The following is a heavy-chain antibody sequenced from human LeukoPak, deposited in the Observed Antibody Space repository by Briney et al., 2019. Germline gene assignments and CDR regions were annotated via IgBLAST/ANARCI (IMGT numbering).Heavy chain of an antibody. CDR1: GFTFSNYA. V-gene: IGHV3-23*01. CDR3: AKDYGGNFGDY. Sequence: GGSLRLSCAASGFTFSNYAMSWVRQAPGKGLEWVSAISGSGVSTYYADSVKGRFTISRDNSKNTLYLQMNSLRAEDPAVYYCAKDYGGNFGDYWGQGTLVTVSS. CDR2: ISGSGVST. D-gene: IGHD4-23*01. J-gene: IGHJ4*02.